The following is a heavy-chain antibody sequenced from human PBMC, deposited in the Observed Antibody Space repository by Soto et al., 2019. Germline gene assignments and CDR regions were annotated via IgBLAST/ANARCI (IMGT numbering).Heavy chain of an antibody. Sequence: GASVKVSCKASGGTFSSYAISWVRQAPGQGLEWMGGIIPIFGTANYAQKFQGRVTITADKSTSTAYMELSSLRSEDTAVYYCATDYYDSTGYWGAFDIWGQGTMVTVSS. V-gene: IGHV1-69*06. J-gene: IGHJ3*02. CDR1: GGTFSSYA. CDR3: ATDYYDSTGYWGAFDI. D-gene: IGHD3-22*01. CDR2: IIPIFGTA.